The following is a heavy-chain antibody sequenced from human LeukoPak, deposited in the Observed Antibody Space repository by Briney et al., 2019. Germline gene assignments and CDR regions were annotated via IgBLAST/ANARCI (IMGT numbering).Heavy chain of an antibody. V-gene: IGHV3-11*04. CDR2: ISSSGSTI. Sequence: GGSLRLSCAASGFTFSDCYMSWIRQAPGKGLEWVSYISSSGSTIYYADSVKGRFTISRDNAKNSLYLQMNSLRAEDTAVYYCARDRIAAAGTNGEFDYWGQGTLVTVSS. CDR3: ARDRIAAAGTNGEFDY. D-gene: IGHD6-13*01. J-gene: IGHJ4*02. CDR1: GFTFSDCY.